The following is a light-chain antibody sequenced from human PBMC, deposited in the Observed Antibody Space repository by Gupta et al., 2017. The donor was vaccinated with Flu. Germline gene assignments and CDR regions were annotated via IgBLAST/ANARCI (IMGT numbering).Light chain of an antibody. V-gene: IGKV1-5*03. CDR1: QSINTW. CDR2: QIS. CDR3: QQDNSYPWT. J-gene: IGKJ1*01. Sequence: DIEMTHSPSTLSASVGDRVTITCRASQSINTWLPWYQQKPGKAPKLLIYQISSLKSGVPSRFSGSGSGTESTLTISSLQPDDFATYYCQQDNSYPWTFGQGTKVEIK.